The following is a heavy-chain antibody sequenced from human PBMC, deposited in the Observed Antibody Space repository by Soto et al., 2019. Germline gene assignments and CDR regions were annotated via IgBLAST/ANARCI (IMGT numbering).Heavy chain of an antibody. CDR2: IIPMFDTP. J-gene: IGHJ4*02. V-gene: IGHV1-69*12. CDR3: ARAGGLDRDFNY. Sequence: QVQLVQSGAEVKKPGSSVKVSCPASGGTFRRDSFSWVRQAPGQGRAWMGGIIPMFDTPICAQKLQDRGTITADESTSTAYMQLSSLRSGDTAVYYCARAGGLDRDFNYWGQGSLVTVSS. D-gene: IGHD1-26*01. CDR1: GGTFRRDS.